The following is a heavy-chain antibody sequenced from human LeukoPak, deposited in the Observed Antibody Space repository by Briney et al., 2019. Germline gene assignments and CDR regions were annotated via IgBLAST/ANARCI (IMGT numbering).Heavy chain of an antibody. CDR1: GYTFTRYG. Sequence: ASVKVSCKASGYTFTRYGITWVRQAPGQGLEWMGWIDPNSGGTNYAQKFQGRVTMTRDTSSSTAYMELSSLRSADTAVYYCASEYKYDSSGANAFDIWGQGTMVTVSS. J-gene: IGHJ3*02. D-gene: IGHD3-22*01. V-gene: IGHV1-2*02. CDR2: IDPNSGGT. CDR3: ASEYKYDSSGANAFDI.